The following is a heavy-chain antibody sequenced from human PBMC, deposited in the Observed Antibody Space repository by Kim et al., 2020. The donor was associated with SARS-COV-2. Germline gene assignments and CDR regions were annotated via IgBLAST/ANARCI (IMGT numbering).Heavy chain of an antibody. CDR2: IYYSGST. V-gene: IGHV4-31*03. J-gene: IGHJ3*02. CDR3: ARDLGLVVPAFDI. D-gene: IGHD2-2*01. Sequence: SETLSLTCTVSGGSISSGGYYWSWIRQHPGKGLEWIGYIYYSGSTYYNPSLKSRVTISVDTSKNQFSLKLSSVTAADTAVYYCARDLGLVVPAFDIWGQGTMVTVSS. CDR1: GGSISSGGYY.